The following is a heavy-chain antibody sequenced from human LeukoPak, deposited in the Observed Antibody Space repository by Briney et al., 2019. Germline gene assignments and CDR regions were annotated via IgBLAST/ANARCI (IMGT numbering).Heavy chain of an antibody. CDR2: ISSSSSYI. D-gene: IGHD2-15*01. Sequence: PGGSLRLSCAAAGFTFSDYWMSWVRQAPGKGLEWVSSISSSSSYIYYADSVKGRFTISRDNAKNSLYLQMNSLRAEDTAVYYCARDREDIVVVVAADENYFDYWGQGTLVTVSS. CDR1: GFTFSDYW. V-gene: IGHV3-21*01. CDR3: ARDREDIVVVVAADENYFDY. J-gene: IGHJ4*02.